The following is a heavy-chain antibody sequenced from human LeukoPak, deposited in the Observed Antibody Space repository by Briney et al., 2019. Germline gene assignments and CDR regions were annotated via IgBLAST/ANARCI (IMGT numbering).Heavy chain of an antibody. CDR3: ARTYYYGSGSYYNGAFDI. V-gene: IGHV3-30*03. D-gene: IGHD3-10*01. CDR1: GFTFSAPA. J-gene: IGHJ3*02. Sequence: GRSLRLSCAASGFTFSAPAMHWVRQAPGKGLDWVAVISKDGSNKYYADSVKGRFTISRDNSKITLYLQMNSLRAEDTAVYYCARTYYYGSGSYYNGAFDIWGQGTMVTVSS. CDR2: ISKDGSNK.